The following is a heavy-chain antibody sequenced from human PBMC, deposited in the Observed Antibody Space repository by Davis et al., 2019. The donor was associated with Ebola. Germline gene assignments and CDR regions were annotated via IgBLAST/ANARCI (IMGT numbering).Heavy chain of an antibody. J-gene: IGHJ4*02. D-gene: IGHD2-8*01. CDR3: ARDLVGVALDY. CDR1: GYTFTGYY. CDR2: INPNSGGT. Sequence: AASVKVSCKASGYTFTGYYMHWVRQAPGQGLAWMGWINPNSGGTNYAQKFQGWVTMTRDTSISTAYMELSRLRSDDTAVYYCARDLVGVALDYWGQGTLVTVSS. V-gene: IGHV1-2*04.